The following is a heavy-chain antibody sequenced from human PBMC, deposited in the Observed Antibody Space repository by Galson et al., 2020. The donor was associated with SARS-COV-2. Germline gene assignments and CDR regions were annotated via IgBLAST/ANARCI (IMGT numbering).Heavy chain of an antibody. CDR2: INGDGRSR. J-gene: IGHJ6*02. D-gene: IGHD3-22*01. V-gene: IGHV3-74*01. CDR3: ATQEFYYGSSGYEESDYGMDV. Sequence: GRSLRLSCAASGFTFSNYWMHWVRQAPGKGLVWVSRINGDGRSRTYADSVKGRFTISRDSAKNTVSLQMNSLRAEDTAVYYCATQEFYYGSSGYEESDYGMDVWGQGTTVTVSS. CDR1: GFTFSNYW.